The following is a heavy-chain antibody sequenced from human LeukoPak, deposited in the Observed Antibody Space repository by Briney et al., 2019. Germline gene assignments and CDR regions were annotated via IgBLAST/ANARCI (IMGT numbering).Heavy chain of an antibody. Sequence: PGGSLRLSCAASGFAFSDYSMNWVRQAPGKGLEWVSYISSSSSYTNYADSVKGRFTISRDNAKNSLYLQMNSLRAEDTAVYYCARDVSDYYDSSGLDYWGQGTLVTVSS. V-gene: IGHV3-11*05. J-gene: IGHJ4*02. D-gene: IGHD3-22*01. CDR2: ISSSSSYT. CDR1: GFAFSDYS. CDR3: ARDVSDYYDSSGLDY.